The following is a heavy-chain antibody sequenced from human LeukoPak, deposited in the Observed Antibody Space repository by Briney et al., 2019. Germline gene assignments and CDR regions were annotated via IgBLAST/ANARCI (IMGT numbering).Heavy chain of an antibody. D-gene: IGHD2-2*01. CDR3: ARQGGYCSSTSCPNFDY. CDR2: IYPGDSDT. V-gene: IGHV5-51*01. J-gene: IGHJ4*02. Sequence: GESLKISCKGSGYSFTSYWIGWVRQMPGKGLEWMGIIYPGDSDTRYSPSFQGQVTFSADKSISTAYLQWSSLKASDTAMYYCARQGGYCSSTSCPNFDYWGQGTLVTVSS. CDR1: GYSFTSYW.